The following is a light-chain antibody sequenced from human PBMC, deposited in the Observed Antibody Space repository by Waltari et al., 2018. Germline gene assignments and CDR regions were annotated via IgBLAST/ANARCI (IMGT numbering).Light chain of an antibody. CDR1: QSLLHSNGYNY. CDR2: LGS. Sequence: DIVMTQSPLYLPVTPGEPASLSCRSSQSLLHSNGYNYLDWYLQKPGQSPQLLIYLGSNLASGVPDRFRGSGSGTDFTLKISRVEAEDVGVYYCMQALQTPPTFGQGTKLEI. CDR3: MQALQTPPT. J-gene: IGKJ2*01. V-gene: IGKV2-28*01.